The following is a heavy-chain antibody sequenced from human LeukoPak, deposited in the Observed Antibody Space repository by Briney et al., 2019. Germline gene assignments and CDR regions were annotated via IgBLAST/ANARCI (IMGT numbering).Heavy chain of an antibody. CDR3: ARDGGGDYRSYFDY. Sequence: PGGSLRLSCAASGFTFSSYSMNWVRQAPGKGLEWVSSISSSSSYIYYADSVKGRFTISRDNAKNSLYLQMNSLRAEDTAVYYCARDGGGDYRSYFDYWGQGTLVTVSS. CDR2: ISSSSSYI. D-gene: IGHD4-17*01. V-gene: IGHV3-21*01. CDR1: GFTFSSYS. J-gene: IGHJ4*02.